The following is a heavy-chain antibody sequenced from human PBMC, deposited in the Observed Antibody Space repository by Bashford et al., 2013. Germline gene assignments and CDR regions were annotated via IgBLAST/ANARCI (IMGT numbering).Heavy chain of an antibody. CDR2: IKEDGSEK. J-gene: IGHJ5*02. Sequence: VRQAPGKGLEWVANIKEDGSEKYYADSVKGRFTISRDNSKNTLYLQMNSLRAEDTAVYYCARGALGRTITGTTAWFDPRGQGTLVTVSS. V-gene: IGHV3-7*01. CDR3: ARGALGRTITGTTAWFDP. D-gene: IGHD1-20*01.